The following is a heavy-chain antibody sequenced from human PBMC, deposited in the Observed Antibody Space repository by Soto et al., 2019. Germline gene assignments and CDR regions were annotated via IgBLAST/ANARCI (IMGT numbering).Heavy chain of an antibody. D-gene: IGHD1-7*01. CDR2: ISYDGSNK. Sequence: QVQQVESGGGVVQPGRSLRLSCAASGFTFSSYAMHWVRQAPGQGLEWVALISYDGSNKYYADSVKGRFTISRDNFKNTLHLHTNSLTSADTAVYHSARYHGGTSLYYHGMDVWGQGTTVTVSS. J-gene: IGHJ6*02. CDR1: GFTFSSYA. V-gene: IGHV3-30-3*01. CDR3: ARYHGGTSLYYHGMDV.